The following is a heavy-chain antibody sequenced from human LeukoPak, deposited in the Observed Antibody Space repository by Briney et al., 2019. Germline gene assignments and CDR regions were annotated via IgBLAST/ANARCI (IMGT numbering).Heavy chain of an antibody. CDR3: ASSTAIGC. V-gene: IGHV3-48*03. CDR2: ISGSGRTI. CDR1: GFTFSTYE. J-gene: IGHJ4*02. Sequence: PGGSLRLSCAASGFTFSTYEMNWVRQAPGKGLEWVSYISGSGRTIYYADSVKGRFTISRDNAKNSLYLQMNSLRTEDTAVYYCASSTAIGCWGQGTLVTVSS.